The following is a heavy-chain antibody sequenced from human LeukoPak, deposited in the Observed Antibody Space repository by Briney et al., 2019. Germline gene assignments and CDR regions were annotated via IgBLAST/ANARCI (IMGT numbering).Heavy chain of an antibody. V-gene: IGHV3-23*01. CDR1: GFTFSSYA. CDR2: ISGGAAST. Sequence: PGGSLRLSCAASGFTFSSYAMSWVRQAPGKGLEWVSSISGGAASTDYVDSVKGRFTISRDNSKNTLYLQMNSLRAEDTAVYYCAKVVPYSGSSTWFDPWGQGTLVTVSS. CDR3: AKVVPYSGSSTWFDP. J-gene: IGHJ5*02. D-gene: IGHD1-26*01.